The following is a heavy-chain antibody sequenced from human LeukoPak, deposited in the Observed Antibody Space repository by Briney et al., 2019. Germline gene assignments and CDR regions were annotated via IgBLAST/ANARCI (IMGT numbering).Heavy chain of an antibody. CDR1: GGSISSGGYY. Sequence: PSETLSLTCTVSGGSISSGGYYWSWIRQHPGKGLEWIGYIYYSGSTYYNSSLKSRVTISVDTSKNQFSLKLSSVTAADTAVYYCARVPGYCSSTSCSYYFDYWGQGTLVTVSS. CDR2: IYYSGST. J-gene: IGHJ4*02. V-gene: IGHV4-31*03. D-gene: IGHD2-2*01. CDR3: ARVPGYCSSTSCSYYFDY.